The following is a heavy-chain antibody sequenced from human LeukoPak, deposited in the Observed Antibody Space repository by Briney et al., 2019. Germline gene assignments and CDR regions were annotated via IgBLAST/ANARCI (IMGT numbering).Heavy chain of an antibody. J-gene: IGHJ4*02. CDR2: ISYDGSNK. D-gene: IGHD5-24*01. CDR3: ARDGRWLQPRRPGGHYFDY. CDR1: GFTFSSYA. V-gene: IGHV3-30-3*01. Sequence: GGSLRLSCAASGFTFSSYAMSWVRQAPGKGLEWVAVISYDGSNKYYADSVKGRFTISRDNSKNTLYLQMNSLRAEDTAVSYCARDGRWLQPRRPGGHYFDYWGQGTLVTVSS.